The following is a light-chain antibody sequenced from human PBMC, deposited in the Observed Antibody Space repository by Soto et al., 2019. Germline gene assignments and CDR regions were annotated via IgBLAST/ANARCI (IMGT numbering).Light chain of an antibody. CDR3: QQYDTYSRT. Sequence: DIQMTQSPSALSASVGDRVTITCRASQSVSNWLAWYRQKPGEAPKLLIYEGSTLAGGVPSRFSGSGSGTEFTLTIRSLQPDDFATFYCQQYDTYSRTFGEGTKVEVK. CDR2: EGS. V-gene: IGKV1-5*03. CDR1: QSVSNW. J-gene: IGKJ4*02.